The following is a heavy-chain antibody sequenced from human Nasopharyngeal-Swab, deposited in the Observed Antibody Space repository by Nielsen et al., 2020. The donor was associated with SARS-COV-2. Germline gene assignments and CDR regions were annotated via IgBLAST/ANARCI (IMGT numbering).Heavy chain of an antibody. J-gene: IGHJ6*02. V-gene: IGHV3-30*18. Sequence: WIRQPPGKGLEWVAVVSYDGRHKSYADSVKGRFIVSRDNSKNTMYLQMSSLRAEDTAIYYCAKSLRGVSLSFGYYYGLDVWGQGTTVTVSS. CDR2: VSYDGRHK. D-gene: IGHD3-10*01. CDR3: AKSLRGVSLSFGYYYGLDV.